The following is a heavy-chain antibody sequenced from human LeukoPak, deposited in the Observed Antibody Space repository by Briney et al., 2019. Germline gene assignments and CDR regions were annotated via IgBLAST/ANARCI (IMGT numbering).Heavy chain of an antibody. V-gene: IGHV3-23*01. CDR2: ISGSGGST. CDR3: AKAGGSGYDLYYFDY. Sequence: GGSLRLSCAASGFTFSSYAMSWVRQAPGKGLEWVSAISGSGGSTYYADSVKGRFTISRDNSKNTLYLQMNSLRAEDPAVYYCAKAGGSGYDLYYFDYWGQGTLVTVSS. D-gene: IGHD5-12*01. CDR1: GFTFSSYA. J-gene: IGHJ4*02.